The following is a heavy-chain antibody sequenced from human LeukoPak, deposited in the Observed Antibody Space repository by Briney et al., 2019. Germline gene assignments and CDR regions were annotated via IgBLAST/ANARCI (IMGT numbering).Heavy chain of an antibody. J-gene: IGHJ4*02. CDR3: AKDVGSGSFFDC. CDR1: GFTFSSYA. V-gene: IGHV3-23*01. D-gene: IGHD3-10*01. CDR2: ISGSGGST. Sequence: GGSLRLSCAASGFTFSSYAMSWVGQAPGKGLEWVSAISGSGGSTYSADSVKGRFTFSRDNAKNTLYLQMNSLRAEDTAVYYCAKDVGSGSFFDCWGQGTLVTVSS.